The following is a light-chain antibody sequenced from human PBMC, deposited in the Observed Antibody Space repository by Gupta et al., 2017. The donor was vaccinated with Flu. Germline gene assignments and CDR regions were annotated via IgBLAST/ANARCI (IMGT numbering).Light chain of an antibody. Sequence: SFVLTQPPSVSVAPGQPANLACGGDNIGSETVHWYQQKPGQAPVLVLDEEDCRPSGIPERFSGYNAGNKANLNISRVEAGDEADYYCQVWDTSTDHWLFGGGTRLTVL. J-gene: IGLJ3*02. V-gene: IGLV3-21*02. CDR3: QVWDTSTDHWL. CDR2: EED. CDR1: NIGSET.